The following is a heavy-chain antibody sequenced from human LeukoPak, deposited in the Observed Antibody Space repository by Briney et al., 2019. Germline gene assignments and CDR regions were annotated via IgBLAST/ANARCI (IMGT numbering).Heavy chain of an antibody. D-gene: IGHD3-10*01. CDR1: GGSISSGGYY. CDR2: IYYSGST. J-gene: IGHJ3*02. CDR3: ATLPTGITMVRGVIDDAFDI. V-gene: IGHV4-31*03. Sequence: PSETLSLTCTVSGGSISSGGYYWSWIRQHPGKGLEWIGYIYYSGSTYYNPSLKSRVTISVDTSKNQFSLKLSSVTAADTAVYYCATLPTGITMVRGVIDDAFDIWGQGTMVTVSS.